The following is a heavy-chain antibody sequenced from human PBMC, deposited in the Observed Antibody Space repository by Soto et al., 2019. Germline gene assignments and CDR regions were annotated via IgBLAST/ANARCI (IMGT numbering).Heavy chain of an antibody. Sequence: QVQLQESGPGLVKPSQTLSLTCTVSGDSIISDDYYWSWIRQPPGKGLEWIGHIHYSGSTYYNPSRKSRATISVDKSKNQFSLKLSSVTAADTAVYYCAGRYDCWGQGILVTVSS. CDR2: IHYSGST. CDR1: GDSIISDDYY. CDR3: AGRYDC. J-gene: IGHJ4*02. V-gene: IGHV4-30-4*01.